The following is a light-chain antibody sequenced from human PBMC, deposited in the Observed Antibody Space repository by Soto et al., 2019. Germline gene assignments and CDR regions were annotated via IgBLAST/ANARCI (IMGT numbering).Light chain of an antibody. CDR1: QGISSY. V-gene: IGKV1-9*01. CDR2: AAS. J-gene: IGKJ5*01. CDR3: QQYENLPT. Sequence: IQLTQSPSSLSSSVGDRVSITCRASQGISSYLAWYQQKPGNAPKLLIYAASTLQSGVPSRFSGTGSGTDFTLTISSLPPEDFATDDWQQYENLPTFGQGTRLEI.